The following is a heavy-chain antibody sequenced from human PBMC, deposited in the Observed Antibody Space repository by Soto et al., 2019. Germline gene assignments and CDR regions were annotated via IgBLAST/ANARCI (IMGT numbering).Heavy chain of an antibody. CDR1: GYTFTSYD. CDR2: MNPNSGNT. CDR3: ARGRPDYGDY. J-gene: IGHJ4*02. V-gene: IGHV1-8*01. Sequence: QVQLVQSGAEVKKPGASVKVSCKASGYTFTSYDINWVRQATGQGLEWMGWMNPNSGNTAYAQKFQGRVTMTRNTSISTASMELSSLRSEATAVDYGARGRPDYGDYWGQGTLVTVSS.